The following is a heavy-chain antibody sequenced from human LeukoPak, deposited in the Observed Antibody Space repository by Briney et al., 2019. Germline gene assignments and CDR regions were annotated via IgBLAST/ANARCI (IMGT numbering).Heavy chain of an antibody. CDR2: INPNSGGT. CDR1: GYTFTGYY. V-gene: IGHV1-2*02. Sequence: ASVKVSCKASGYTFTGYYMHWVRQAPGQGLEWMGWINPNSGGTNYAQKFQGRVTMTRDTSISTAYMELSRLRSDDTAVYYCARGGGMGIAAAGTEFYGWGQRTLVTVSS. J-gene: IGHJ4*02. D-gene: IGHD6-13*01. CDR3: ARGGGMGIAAAGTEFYG.